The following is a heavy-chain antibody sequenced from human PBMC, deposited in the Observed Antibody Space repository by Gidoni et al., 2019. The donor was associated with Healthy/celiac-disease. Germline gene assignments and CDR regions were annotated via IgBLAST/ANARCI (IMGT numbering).Heavy chain of an antibody. V-gene: IGHV7-4-1*02. Sequence: QVQLVQSGSEWKKPGASVKVSCKVYGYPFTSYAMNWVRQAPGQGLEWMGWINTNTGNPTYAQGFTGRFVFSLDTSVSTAYLQISSLKAEDTAVYYCARAVYGSGSYLGDYLGQGTLVTVSS. J-gene: IGHJ4*02. CDR3: ARAVYGSGSYLGDY. D-gene: IGHD3-10*01. CDR2: INTNTGNP. CDR1: GYPFTSYA.